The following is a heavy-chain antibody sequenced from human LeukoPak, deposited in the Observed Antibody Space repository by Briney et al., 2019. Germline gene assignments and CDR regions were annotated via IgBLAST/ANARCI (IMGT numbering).Heavy chain of an antibody. V-gene: IGHV4-59*12. Sequence: SETLSLTCTVSGGSISSYYWSLIRQPPGKGLEWIGYIYYSGSTNYKSSLKSRVTISVDTSKNQFSLKLSSVTAADTAVYYCARYSSSWYGEDWFDPWGQGTLVTVSS. CDR2: IYYSGST. CDR1: GGSISSYY. D-gene: IGHD6-13*01. J-gene: IGHJ5*02. CDR3: ARYSSSWYGEDWFDP.